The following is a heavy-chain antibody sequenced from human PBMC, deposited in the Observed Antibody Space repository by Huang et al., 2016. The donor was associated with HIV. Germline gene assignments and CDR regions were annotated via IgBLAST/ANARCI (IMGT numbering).Heavy chain of an antibody. CDR2: NSDNGKTN. Sequence: DVQLEESGGALVQPGESLRLSCSVSGFTFNNHGSHWVRQAPGKGFEWISYNSDNGKTNDYAGPVRGRFIIFRDNVKNSIYLQMNNVTVEDSAVYFCARDGVYNFWTTYPTYYLDFWGQGTLVTVSS. D-gene: IGHD3-3*01. J-gene: IGHJ4*02. CDR1: GFTFNNHG. V-gene: IGHV3-48*01. CDR3: ARDGVYNFWTTYPTYYLDF.